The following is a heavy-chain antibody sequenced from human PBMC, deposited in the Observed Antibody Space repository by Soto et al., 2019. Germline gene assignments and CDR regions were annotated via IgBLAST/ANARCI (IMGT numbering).Heavy chain of an antibody. V-gene: IGHV1-46*01. CDR1: GYTFTSYY. Sequence: ASVKVSCKASGYTFTSYYMHWVRQAPGQGLEWMGIINPSGGSTSYAQKFQGRVTMTRDTSTSTVYMELSSLRSEDTAVYYCARDFNGRNLLNWFDPWGQGTLVTVSS. D-gene: IGHD1-1*01. CDR3: ARDFNGRNLLNWFDP. J-gene: IGHJ5*02. CDR2: INPSGGST.